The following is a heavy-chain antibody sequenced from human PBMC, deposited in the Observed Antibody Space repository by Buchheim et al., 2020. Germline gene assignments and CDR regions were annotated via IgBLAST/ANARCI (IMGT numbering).Heavy chain of an antibody. J-gene: IGHJ6*02. CDR3: ASDSSSSKKIKNYYYYGMDV. CDR1: GFTFSSYE. Sequence: EVQLVESGGGLVQPGGSLRLSCAASGFTFSSYEMNWVRQAPGKGLEWVSYISSSGSTIYYADSVKGRFTISRANAKNSLYLQMNSLRAEDTAVYYCASDSSSSKKIKNYYYYGMDVWGQGTT. D-gene: IGHD6-6*01. V-gene: IGHV3-48*03. CDR2: ISSSGSTI.